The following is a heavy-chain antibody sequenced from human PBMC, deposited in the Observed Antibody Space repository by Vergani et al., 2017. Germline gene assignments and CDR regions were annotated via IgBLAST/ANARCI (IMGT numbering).Heavy chain of an antibody. D-gene: IGHD3-22*01. CDR3: AREREYYYDSSGYGRDGMDV. CDR1: GGSFSGYY. V-gene: IGHV4-34*01. Sequence: QVQLQQWGAGLLKPSETLSLTCAVYGGSFSGYYWSWIRQPPGKGLEWIGEINHSGSTNYNPSLKSRVTISVDTSKNQFSLKLSSVTAADTAVYYCAREREYYYDSSGYGRDGMDVWGQGTTVTVSS. J-gene: IGHJ6*02. CDR2: INHSGST.